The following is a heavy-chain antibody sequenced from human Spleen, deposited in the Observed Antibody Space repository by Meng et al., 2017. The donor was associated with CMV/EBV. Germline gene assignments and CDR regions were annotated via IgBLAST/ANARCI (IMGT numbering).Heavy chain of an antibody. Sequence: GESLKISCAASGFTVSSYYMSWVRQAPGKGLEWVSVICSGGSTYYADSVKGRFTISRDNSKNTLYLQMNSLRAEDTAVYYCARALLWFGEPPGYWGQGTRVTVSS. V-gene: IGHV3-66*02. CDR1: GFTVSSYY. CDR2: ICSGGST. D-gene: IGHD3-10*01. J-gene: IGHJ4*02. CDR3: ARALLWFGEPPGY.